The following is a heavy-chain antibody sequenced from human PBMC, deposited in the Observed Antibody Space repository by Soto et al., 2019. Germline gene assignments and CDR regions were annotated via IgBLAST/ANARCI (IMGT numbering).Heavy chain of an antibody. V-gene: IGHV3-23*01. CDR2: ISGSGGST. J-gene: IGHJ3*02. CDR3: AKDEYCSSTSCYKDAFDI. Sequence: EVQLLESGGGLVQPGGSLRLSGAASGFTFSSYAMSWVRQAPGKGLEWVSAISGSGGSTYYADSVKGRFTISRDNSKNTLYLQMNSLRAEDTAVYYCAKDEYCSSTSCYKDAFDIWGQGTMVTVSS. D-gene: IGHD2-2*02. CDR1: GFTFSSYA.